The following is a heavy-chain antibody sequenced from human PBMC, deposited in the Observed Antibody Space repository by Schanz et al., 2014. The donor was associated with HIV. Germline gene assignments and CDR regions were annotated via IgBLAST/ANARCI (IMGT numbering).Heavy chain of an antibody. J-gene: IGHJ6*02. Sequence: QVQLVQSGAEVKKPGASVKVSCKASGYIFTSNGISWVRQAPGQGLEWMGWISAYNGKTNYARKVQGRVTMTTDTSTTTAYMELSSLRSADTAVYFCARAAFSSEYYYGMDVWGQGTTVTVSS. CDR2: ISAYNGKT. V-gene: IGHV1-18*01. D-gene: IGHD3-3*02. CDR3: ARAAFSSEYYYGMDV. CDR1: GYIFTSNG.